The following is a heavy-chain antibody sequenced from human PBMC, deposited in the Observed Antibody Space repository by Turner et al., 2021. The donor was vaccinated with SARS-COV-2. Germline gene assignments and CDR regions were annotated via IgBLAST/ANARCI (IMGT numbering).Heavy chain of an antibody. Sequence: QVHLPPLGKQLCKPSETLSLTCAVYRGSFTDSSWSWIRQSPERGLEWIGEINHSGITNINPSLKSRVTMSVDTPKNQFSLKLIAVNAADTAIYYCARGSVTWGQGTLVTVSS. CDR2: INHSGIT. D-gene: IGHD2-21*02. CDR3: ARGSVT. J-gene: IGHJ4*02. V-gene: IGHV4-34*01. CDR1: RGSFTDSS.